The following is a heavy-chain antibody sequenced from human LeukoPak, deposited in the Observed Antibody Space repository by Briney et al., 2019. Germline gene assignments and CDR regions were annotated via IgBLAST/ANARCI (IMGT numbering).Heavy chain of an antibody. CDR3: ASLAVPFGWYGGSYYWYMDV. CDR2: IQNSGSA. J-gene: IGHJ6*03. D-gene: IGHD6-19*01. V-gene: IGHV4-59*01. CDR1: GGSIRDFY. Sequence: SETLSLTCTVSGGSIRDFYWSWIRQSPQRRLEFIGNIQNSGSAEYNPSLKSRVTISVDTSKSQFSLKLKSVTAADTAVYYCASLAVPFGWYGGSYYWYMDVWGKGTTVTVSS.